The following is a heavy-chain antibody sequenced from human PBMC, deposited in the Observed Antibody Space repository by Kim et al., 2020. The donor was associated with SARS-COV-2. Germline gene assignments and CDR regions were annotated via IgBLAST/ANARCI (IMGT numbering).Heavy chain of an antibody. CDR3: AREPNYGAKVGYFDY. V-gene: IGHV4-31*02. D-gene: IGHD4-17*01. J-gene: IGHJ4*02. Sequence: PSLKSRVTISVDTSKNQFSLKLSSVTAADTAVYYCAREPNYGAKVGYFDYWGQGTLVTVSS.